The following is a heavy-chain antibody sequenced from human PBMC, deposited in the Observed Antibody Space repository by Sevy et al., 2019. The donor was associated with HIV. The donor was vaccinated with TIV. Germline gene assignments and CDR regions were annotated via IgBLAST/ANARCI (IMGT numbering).Heavy chain of an antibody. CDR2: ISNYNGNT. CDR1: GYIFTSYG. CDR3: ARGTTMIGHGVLSYGMDV. J-gene: IGHJ6*02. D-gene: IGHD3-22*01. Sequence: ASVKVSCKASGYIFTSYGISWVRQAPGQGLEWMGWISNYNGNTNYAQKVQGRVTMTTDTSTSKAYMELRSLRSDDTAVYYCARGTTMIGHGVLSYGMDVWGQGTTVTVSS. V-gene: IGHV1-18*01.